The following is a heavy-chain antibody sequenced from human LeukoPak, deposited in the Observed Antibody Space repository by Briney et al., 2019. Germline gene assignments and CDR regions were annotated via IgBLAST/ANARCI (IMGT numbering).Heavy chain of an antibody. CDR1: GGSISSSSYY. V-gene: IGHV4-39*07. CDR3: ARDNSSSLALDAFDI. J-gene: IGHJ3*02. Sequence: SETLSLTCTVSGGSISSSSYYWGWIRQPPGKGLEWIGSIYYSGSTYYNPSLKSRVTISVDTSKNQFSLKLSSVTAADTAVYYCARDNSSSLALDAFDIWGQGTMVTVSS. CDR2: IYYSGST. D-gene: IGHD6-6*01.